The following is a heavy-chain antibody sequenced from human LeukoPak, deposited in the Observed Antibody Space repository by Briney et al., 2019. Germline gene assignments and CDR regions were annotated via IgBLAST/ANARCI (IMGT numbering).Heavy chain of an antibody. CDR2: IIPIFGTA. CDR3: ARAAYYYGSGSYAGGDYFDY. D-gene: IGHD3-10*01. J-gene: IGHJ4*02. Sequence: EASVEVSCKASGGTFSSYAISWVRQAPGQGLEWMGGIIPIFGTANYAQRFQGRVTITADESTSTAYMELSSLRSEDTAVYYCARAAYYYGSGSYAGGDYFDYWGQGTLVTVSS. CDR1: GGTFSSYA. V-gene: IGHV1-69*13.